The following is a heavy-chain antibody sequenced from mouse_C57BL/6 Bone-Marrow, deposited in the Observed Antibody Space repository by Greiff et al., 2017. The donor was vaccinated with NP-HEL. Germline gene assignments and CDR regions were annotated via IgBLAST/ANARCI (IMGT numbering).Heavy chain of an antibody. D-gene: IGHD2-5*01. CDR3: ARSPYYSIAWFAY. J-gene: IGHJ3*01. V-gene: IGHV1-64*01. CDR2: IHPNSGST. Sequence: VKLQQPGAELVKPGASVKLSCKASGYTFTSYWMHWVKQRPGQGLEWIGMIHPNSGSTNYNEKFKSKATLTVDKSSSTAYMQLSSLTSEDSAVYYCARSPYYSIAWFAYWGQGTLVTVSA. CDR1: GYTFTSYW.